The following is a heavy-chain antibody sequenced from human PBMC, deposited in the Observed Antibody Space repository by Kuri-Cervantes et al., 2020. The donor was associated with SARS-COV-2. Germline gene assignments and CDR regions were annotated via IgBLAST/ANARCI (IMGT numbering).Heavy chain of an antibody. J-gene: IGHJ4*02. Sequence: SETLSLTCAVYGGSFSGCYWSWIRQPPGKGLEWIGEINHSGSTNYNPSLKSRVTISVDTSKNQFSLKLSSVTAADTAVYYCARENYDILTGYQVFDYWGQGTLVTASS. V-gene: IGHV4-34*01. CDR2: INHSGST. CDR3: ARENYDILTGYQVFDY. CDR1: GGSFSGCY. D-gene: IGHD3-9*01.